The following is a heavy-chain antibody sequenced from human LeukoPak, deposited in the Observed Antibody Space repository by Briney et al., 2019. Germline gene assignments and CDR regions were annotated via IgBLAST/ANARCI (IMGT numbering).Heavy chain of an antibody. Sequence: PGGSLRPSCAASGFTFSSYAMHWVRQAPGKGLEWVAVISYDGSNKYYADSVKGRFTSSRDNSKNTLYLQMNSLRAEDTAVYYCARDPRIAAAGTGGNWFDPWGQGTLVTVSS. J-gene: IGHJ5*02. V-gene: IGHV3-30*01. CDR1: GFTFSSYA. CDR3: ARDPRIAAAGTGGNWFDP. CDR2: ISYDGSNK. D-gene: IGHD6-13*01.